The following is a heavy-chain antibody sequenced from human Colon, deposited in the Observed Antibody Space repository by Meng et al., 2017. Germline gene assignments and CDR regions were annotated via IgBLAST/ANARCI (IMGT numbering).Heavy chain of an antibody. D-gene: IGHD1-26*01. CDR3: ASDSGSHDFLVWDY. V-gene: IGHV3-21*01. CDR1: GFSFSVYN. J-gene: IGHJ4*02. CDR2: ISDTGSDI. Sequence: GGSLRLSCSASGFSFSVYNMNWVRQAPGKGLEWVSYISDTGSDIYYADSVKGRFTISRDNAKNSLYLQMNSLRAEDTAVYYCASDSGSHDFLVWDYWGQGTLVTVSS.